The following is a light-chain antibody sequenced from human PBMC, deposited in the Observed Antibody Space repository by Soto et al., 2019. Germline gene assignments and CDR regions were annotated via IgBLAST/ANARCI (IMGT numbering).Light chain of an antibody. V-gene: IGLV2-14*03. CDR3: SSYTSSSTVGV. J-gene: IGLJ1*01. Sequence: QSVLTQPASVSGSPGQSIAISCTGTSSDVGGYNYVSWYQHHPGKAPKLMIYDVSNRPSGVSNRFSGSKSGNTASLTISGLQAEDEADYYCSSYTSSSTVGVFGTGTKVTVL. CDR1: SSDVGGYNY. CDR2: DVS.